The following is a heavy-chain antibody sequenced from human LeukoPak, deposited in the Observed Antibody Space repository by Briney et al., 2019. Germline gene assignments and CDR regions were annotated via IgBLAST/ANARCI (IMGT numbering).Heavy chain of an antibody. CDR2: FDPEDSET. CDR1: GYTLTELS. CDR3: ATDPWELRTIGAFDI. J-gene: IGHJ3*02. Sequence: ASVKVSCKVSGYTLTELSMHWVRQAPGKGLEWMGGFDPEDSETIYAQKFQGRVTMTEDTSTDTAYMELSSLRSEDTAVYYCATDPWELRTIGAFDIWGQGTMVTVSS. D-gene: IGHD1-26*01. V-gene: IGHV1-24*01.